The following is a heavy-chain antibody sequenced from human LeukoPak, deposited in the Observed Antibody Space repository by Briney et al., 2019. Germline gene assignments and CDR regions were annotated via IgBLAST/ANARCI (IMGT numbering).Heavy chain of an antibody. Sequence: SETLSLTCTVSGGSISSYYWSWIRQPPGKGLEWIGYIYYSGSTNYNPSLKSRVTISVDTSKNQFSLKLSSVTAADTAVYYCARDENYYDSSGYYYYFDYWGQGTLVTVSS. J-gene: IGHJ4*02. CDR1: GGSISSYY. CDR2: IYYSGST. V-gene: IGHV4-59*12. CDR3: ARDENYYDSSGYYYYFDY. D-gene: IGHD3-22*01.